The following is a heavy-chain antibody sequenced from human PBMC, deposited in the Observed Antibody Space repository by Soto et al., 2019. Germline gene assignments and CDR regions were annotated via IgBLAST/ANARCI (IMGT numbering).Heavy chain of an antibody. J-gene: IGHJ5*02. D-gene: IGHD3-10*01. Sequence: QVQLVQSGAEVKKPGASVKVSCKASGYTFTSYGISWVRQAPGQGLEWMGWISAYNGNTNYAQKLQGRVTMTTDTTTSTAYMVLRSLRYDDTAVYYCARACNAMRFGELLWDWFDPCGQGTLVIVSS. CDR1: GYTFTSYG. CDR2: ISAYNGNT. V-gene: IGHV1-18*01. CDR3: ARACNAMRFGELLWDWFDP.